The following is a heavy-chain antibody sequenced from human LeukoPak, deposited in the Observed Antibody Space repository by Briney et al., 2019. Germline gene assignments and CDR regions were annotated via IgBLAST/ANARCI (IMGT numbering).Heavy chain of an antibody. Sequence: GGSLRLSCAASGFTFSSYWMSWVRQAPGKGLEWVANIKQDGSEKYYVDSVKGRFTISRDNAKNSLYLQMNSLRAEDTAVYYCARDWEGGIAVVSFDYWGQGTLVTVSS. CDR2: IKQDGSEK. V-gene: IGHV3-7*01. CDR1: GFTFSSYW. D-gene: IGHD6-19*01. J-gene: IGHJ4*02. CDR3: ARDWEGGIAVVSFDY.